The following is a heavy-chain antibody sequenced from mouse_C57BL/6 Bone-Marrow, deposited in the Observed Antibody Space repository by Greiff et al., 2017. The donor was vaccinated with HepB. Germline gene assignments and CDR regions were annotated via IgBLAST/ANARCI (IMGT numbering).Heavy chain of an antibody. V-gene: IGHV5-2*01. J-gene: IGHJ2*01. CDR2: INSDGGST. D-gene: IGHD1-1*01. CDR1: EYEFPSHD. Sequence: DVKLVESGEGLVKPGGSLKLSCESNEYEFPSHDMSWVRKTPEKRLELVAAINSDGGSTYYPDTMERRFIISRDNTKKTLYLQMSSLRSEDTALYYCARHTTVVAHYYFDYWGQGTTLTVSS. CDR3: ARHTTVVAHYYFDY.